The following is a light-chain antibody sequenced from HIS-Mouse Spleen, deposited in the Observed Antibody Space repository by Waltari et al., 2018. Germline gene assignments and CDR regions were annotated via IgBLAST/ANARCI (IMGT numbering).Light chain of an antibody. Sequence: QSALTQPASVSGSPGQSITISCTGTSRDVGSYNLVSWYQQHPGKAPNLMIYEGSKRHSGVSNRFSGSKSGNTASLTISGLQAEDEADYYCCSYAGSSTWVFGGGTKLTVL. CDR1: SRDVGSYNL. CDR2: EGS. J-gene: IGLJ3*02. V-gene: IGLV2-23*01. CDR3: CSYAGSSTWV.